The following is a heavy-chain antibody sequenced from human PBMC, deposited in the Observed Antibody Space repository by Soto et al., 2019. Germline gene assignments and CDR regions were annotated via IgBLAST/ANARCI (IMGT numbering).Heavy chain of an antibody. D-gene: IGHD3-10*01. CDR3: TRDWEITVSTWSFGGF. V-gene: IGHV1-69*08. Sequence: QVQLVQSGAEVKKPGSSVKVSCKASGGTFSPYTINWVRQAPGQGLEWMGRLIPFHGVTNYAQKFQARVTITADKSTSKAYMELSGPRFEDTAMYYCTRDWEITVSTWSFGGFWGRGTLVTVSS. CDR2: LIPFHGVT. J-gene: IGHJ4*02. CDR1: GGTFSPYT.